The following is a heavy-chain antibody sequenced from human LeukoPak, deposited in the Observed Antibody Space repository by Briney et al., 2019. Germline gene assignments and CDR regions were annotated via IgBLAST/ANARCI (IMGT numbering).Heavy chain of an antibody. J-gene: IGHJ3*02. D-gene: IGHD2-21*02. V-gene: IGHV3-74*01. CDR2: INSDGSSR. CDR3: ARQVVTLSSDAFDI. Sequence: PGGSLRLSCAASGFTFSSYAMSWVRQAPGKGLVWVSRINSDGSSRSYADSVKGRLTISRDNAKNTLYLQMNSLRAEDTAVYYCARQVVTLSSDAFDIWGQGTMVTVSS. CDR1: GFTFSSYA.